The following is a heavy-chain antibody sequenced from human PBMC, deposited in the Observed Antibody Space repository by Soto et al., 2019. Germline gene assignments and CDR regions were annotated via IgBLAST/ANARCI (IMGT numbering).Heavy chain of an antibody. D-gene: IGHD1-26*01. J-gene: IGHJ4*02. Sequence: QVQLQESGPGLVKPSGTLSLTCAVSGGPISSSNWWSWVRQPPGKGLEWIGEIYHSGSTNYNPSLKIRVTISVDESKTQFSLKLSCVTAADTAVYYCAGGGGSYFGYWGQGTLVTVSS. V-gene: IGHV4-4*02. CDR2: IYHSGST. CDR1: GGPISSSNW. CDR3: AGGGGSYFGY.